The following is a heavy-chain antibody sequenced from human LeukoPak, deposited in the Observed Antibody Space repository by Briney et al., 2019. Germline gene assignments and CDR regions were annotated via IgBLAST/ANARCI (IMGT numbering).Heavy chain of an antibody. CDR1: GFTFSSYG. Sequence: PGRSLRLSCAASGFTFSSYGMHWVRQAPGKGLEWVAVISYDGSNKYYADSVKGRFTISRDNSKNTLYLQMNSLRAEDTAVYYCARDLSRDGYNYFDYWGQGTLVTVSS. CDR2: ISYDGSNK. J-gene: IGHJ4*02. V-gene: IGHV3-30*03. CDR3: ARDLSRDGYNYFDY. D-gene: IGHD5-24*01.